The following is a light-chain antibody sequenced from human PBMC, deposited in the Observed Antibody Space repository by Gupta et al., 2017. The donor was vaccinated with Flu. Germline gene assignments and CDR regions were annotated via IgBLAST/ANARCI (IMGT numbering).Light chain of an antibody. J-gene: IGKJ5*01. V-gene: IGKV3-11*01. CDR3: LQRSNWAIT. Sequence: GGTAPPSCRASQRVTSYLAWYQQKPGQAPRPLIYDASSRATGVPARFNGSGSGTDFTLTITSLEPADSAIYYCLQRSNWAITIGPGTRLEI. CDR1: QRVTSY. CDR2: DAS.